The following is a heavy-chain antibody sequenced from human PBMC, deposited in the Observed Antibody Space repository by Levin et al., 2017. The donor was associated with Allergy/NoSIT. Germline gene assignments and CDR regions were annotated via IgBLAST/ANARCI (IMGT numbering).Heavy chain of an antibody. CDR1: GFFFSGAW. J-gene: IGHJ5*01. CDR2: IKSKADGETT. V-gene: IGHV3-15*01. D-gene: IGHD2-2*01. Sequence: AGGSLRLSCTAFGFFFSGAWMSWVRQAPGKGLEWVARIKSKADGETTQYGSPVRGRFSISRDDSENTVYLQMNSLKSEDTALYYCVADIPGQPAQIDSWGQGTLVTVSS. CDR3: VADIPGQPAQIDS.